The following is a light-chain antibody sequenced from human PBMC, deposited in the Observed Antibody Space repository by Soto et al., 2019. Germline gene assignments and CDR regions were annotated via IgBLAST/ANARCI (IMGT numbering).Light chain of an antibody. CDR3: SSYTTRGTYV. Sequence: QSALTQPASVSGSPGQSITISCTGTGSDVGGYNYVSCYQQHPGKAPKLMIIDVSNRPSGVSNRFSGSKSGNTASLTISGLQAEDEADYYCSSYTTRGTYVFGTGTKLTVL. J-gene: IGLJ1*01. CDR1: GSDVGGYNY. V-gene: IGLV2-14*01. CDR2: DVS.